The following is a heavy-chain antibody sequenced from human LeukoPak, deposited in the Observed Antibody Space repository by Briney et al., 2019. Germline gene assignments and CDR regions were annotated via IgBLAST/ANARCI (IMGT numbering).Heavy chain of an antibody. CDR2: IFHSGST. J-gene: IGHJ4*02. V-gene: IGHV4-34*12. Sequence: GSLRLSCAASGFTFSDYYMSWIRQAPGKGLEWIGQIFHSGSTSYSPSLKSRVTISVDKSKNQFSLKLSSVTAADTAVYYCARKNVVVVAATLLNYFDYWGQGTLVTVSS. CDR1: GFTFSDYY. D-gene: IGHD2-15*01. CDR3: ARKNVVVVAATLLNYFDY.